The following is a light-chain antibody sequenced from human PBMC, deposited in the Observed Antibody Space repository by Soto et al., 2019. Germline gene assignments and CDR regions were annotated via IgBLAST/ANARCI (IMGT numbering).Light chain of an antibody. CDR3: QHFVNSLTWT. J-gene: IGKJ1*01. CDR2: GAS. V-gene: IGKV3-20*01. Sequence: EIVLTHSRGTLSLSPGERATLSLRASQSVSSTYLIWYQQKPGQAPRLFIYGASSRATGVPDRFSGGGSGTDFTLTISRLEPEDFAVYYCQHFVNSLTWTFGQGTKVDIK. CDR1: QSVSSTY.